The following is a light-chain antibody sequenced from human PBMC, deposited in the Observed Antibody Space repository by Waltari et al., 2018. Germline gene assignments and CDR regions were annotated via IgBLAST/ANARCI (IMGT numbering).Light chain of an antibody. J-gene: IGKJ1*01. CDR2: GAS. Sequence: EIVLTQSPGTLSLSPGERATLSCRASQSVSSSYLAWYQQKPGQAPRVLIHGASNRATGMQDRFSGSGSGTDFTLTISRLEAEDFAVYYCQQYGSSPWTFGQGTKVEIK. CDR3: QQYGSSPWT. CDR1: QSVSSSY. V-gene: IGKV3-20*01.